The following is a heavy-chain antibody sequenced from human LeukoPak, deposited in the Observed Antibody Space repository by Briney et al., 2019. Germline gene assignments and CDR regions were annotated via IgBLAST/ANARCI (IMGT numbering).Heavy chain of an antibody. J-gene: IGHJ4*02. CDR1: GGSISSYY. D-gene: IGHD3-22*01. V-gene: IGHV4-59*08. CDR3: ARYYYDSSGYSYFDY. CDR2: IYYSGST. Sequence: SETLSLTCTVSGGSISSYYWSWIRQPPGKGLEWIGYIYYSGSTDYNPSLKSRVTISVDTSKNQFSLKLSSVTAADTPVYYCARYYYDSSGYSYFDYWGQGTLVTVSS.